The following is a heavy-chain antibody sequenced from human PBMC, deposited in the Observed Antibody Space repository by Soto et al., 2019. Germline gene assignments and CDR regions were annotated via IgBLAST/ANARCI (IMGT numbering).Heavy chain of an antibody. D-gene: IGHD4-17*01. Sequence: EVQLVESGGGLVQPGGSLRLSCVVSGFVFSSFGMHWVRQAPGKGLEWVSYISSASGTIYYGDSVRGRFTISRDNAKNSLYLQMNSLRDEDTAVYYCARLTTVENLLDYWGQGTLVTVSS. J-gene: IGHJ4*02. CDR1: GFVFSSFG. V-gene: IGHV3-48*02. CDR2: ISSASGTI. CDR3: ARLTTVENLLDY.